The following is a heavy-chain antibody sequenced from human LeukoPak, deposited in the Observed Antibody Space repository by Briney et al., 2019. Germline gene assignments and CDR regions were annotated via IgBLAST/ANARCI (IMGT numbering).Heavy chain of an antibody. D-gene: IGHD4-23*01. CDR2: ISPSGGST. CDR3: ATLTVVPLYYFDY. V-gene: IGHV1-46*01. J-gene: IGHJ4*02. Sequence: ASVKVSCKAFGYTFTSNYMHWVRQAPGQGPEWMGVISPSGGSTTYAQKFQGRVTLTRDMSTSTDYMELSRLRSDDTAVYYCATLTVVPLYYFDYWGQGTLVTVSS. CDR1: GYTFTSNY.